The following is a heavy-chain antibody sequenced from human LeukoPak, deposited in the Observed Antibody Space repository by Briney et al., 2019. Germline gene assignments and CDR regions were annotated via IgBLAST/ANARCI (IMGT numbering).Heavy chain of an antibody. D-gene: IGHD3-22*01. CDR3: ARFYYHYFDSSGYYGDP. Sequence: GGSLRLSCAASGFTFNHYWMSWVRQAPGKGLEWVANIKQDGNEQYYVDSVKGRFTISRDNAKNSLYLQVRSLRAEDTAVYYCARFYYHYFDSSGYYGDPWGQGTLVTVSS. V-gene: IGHV3-7*01. CDR2: IKQDGNEQ. J-gene: IGHJ5*02. CDR1: GFTFNHYW.